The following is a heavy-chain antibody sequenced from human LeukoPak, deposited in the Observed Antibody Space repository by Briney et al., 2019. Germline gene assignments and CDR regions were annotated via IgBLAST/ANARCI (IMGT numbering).Heavy chain of an antibody. Sequence: GGSLRLSCAASGFTFSSYAMNWVRQAPGKGLEWVAVISYDGSNKYYADSVKGRFTISRDNSKNTLYLQMNSLRAEDTAVYYCAREDIVVVPAATLDYWGQGTLVTVSS. D-gene: IGHD2-2*01. CDR2: ISYDGSNK. CDR3: AREDIVVVPAATLDY. J-gene: IGHJ4*02. V-gene: IGHV3-30-3*01. CDR1: GFTFSSYA.